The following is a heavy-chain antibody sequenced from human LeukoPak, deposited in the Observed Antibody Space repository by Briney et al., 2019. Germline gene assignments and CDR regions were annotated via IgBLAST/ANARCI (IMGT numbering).Heavy chain of an antibody. CDR2: IYYSGST. D-gene: IGHD3-22*01. Sequence: GSLRLSCAASGFTFSSYSMNWVRQAPGKGLEWIGSIYYSGSTYYNPSLKSRVTISVDTSKNQFSLKLSSVTAADTAVYYCARAPGYDSSGYAFDIWGQGTMVTVSS. CDR3: ARAPGYDSSGYAFDI. J-gene: IGHJ3*02. CDR1: GFTFSSYS. V-gene: IGHV4-39*07.